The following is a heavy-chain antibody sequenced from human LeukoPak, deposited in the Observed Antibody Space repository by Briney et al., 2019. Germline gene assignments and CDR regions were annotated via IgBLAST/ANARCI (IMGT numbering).Heavy chain of an antibody. Sequence: PPGGSLRLSCVASGFTFRSYGMHWVRQAPGKGLEYVANIKKDGSEKHYVDSVKGRFTISRDNPKNLLYLQMSNLRAEDTAVFYCARYYYGSGTSFDPWGQGTLVTVSS. CDR1: GFTFRSYG. CDR2: IKKDGSEK. CDR3: ARYYYGSGTSFDP. J-gene: IGHJ5*02. D-gene: IGHD3-10*01. V-gene: IGHV3-7*01.